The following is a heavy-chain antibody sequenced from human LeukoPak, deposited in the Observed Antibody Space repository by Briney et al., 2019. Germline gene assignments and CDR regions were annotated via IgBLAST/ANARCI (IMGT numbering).Heavy chain of an antibody. V-gene: IGHV4-59*08. CDR2: VYYSGST. Sequence: PSETLSLTCTVSGGSISTYYWSWIWQPPGKGLEWIGYVYYSGSTYYNPSLQSRVTISVDTSKNRFSLKLSSMTAADTAVYYCARHGTGYFDYWGQGTLVTVSS. D-gene: IGHD1-26*01. CDR3: ARHGTGYFDY. CDR1: GGSISTYY. J-gene: IGHJ4*02.